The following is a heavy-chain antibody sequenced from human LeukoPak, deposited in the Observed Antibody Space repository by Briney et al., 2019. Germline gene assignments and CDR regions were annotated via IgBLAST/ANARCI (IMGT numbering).Heavy chain of an antibody. J-gene: IGHJ5*02. CDR3: ARQAYNWFDP. CDR1: GGSISSYY. CDR2: IYYSGST. Sequence: SETLSLTCTVSGGSISSYYWSWIRQPPGKGLEWIGYIYYSGSTNYNPSLKSRVSISVDTSKNQFSLKLSSVTAADTAVYYCARQAYNWFDPWGQGTLVTVSS. V-gene: IGHV4-59*08.